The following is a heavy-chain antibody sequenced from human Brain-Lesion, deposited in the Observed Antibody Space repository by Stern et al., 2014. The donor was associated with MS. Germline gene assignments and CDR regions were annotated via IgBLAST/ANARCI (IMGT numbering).Heavy chain of an antibody. CDR2: IYYSGNT. CDR3: AGEEDIRYCSGGSCTGNWFDP. CDR1: GGSVSSTSYA. D-gene: IGHD2-15*01. Sequence: QMQLVQSGPGLVKPSETLSLTCTVAGGSVSSTSYAWAWIRQPPGKGLEWIGTIYYSGNTYYSPSLKSRLTISLDTSKNHFPRRLRSVTAADTAVYYCAGEEDIRYCSGGSCTGNWFDPWGQGTLVTVSS. V-gene: IGHV4-39*02. J-gene: IGHJ5*02.